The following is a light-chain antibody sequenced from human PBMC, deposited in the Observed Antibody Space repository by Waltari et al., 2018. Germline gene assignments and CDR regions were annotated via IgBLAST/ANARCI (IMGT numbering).Light chain of an antibody. V-gene: IGLV2-14*03. CDR2: DVT. Sequence: QSALTQPASVSGSPGQSITIPSPGTSRDLGDYNIFSWYQHHPGEAPKLVIYDVTKRPSGISNRFSGSKSGNTASLTISGLQAEDEANYVCASYTSSDSFVVFGGGTKLTVL. J-gene: IGLJ2*01. CDR3: ASYTSSDSFVV. CDR1: SRDLGDYNI.